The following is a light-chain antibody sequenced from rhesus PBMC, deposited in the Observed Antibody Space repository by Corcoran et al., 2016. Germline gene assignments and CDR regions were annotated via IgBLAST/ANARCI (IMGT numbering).Light chain of an antibody. CDR2: AAS. V-gene: IGKV1-43*02. J-gene: IGKJ1*01. Sequence: DIQMTQSPSSLSASVGDRVTITCRASQGISTYLNWYQQKPGKAPKRLTYAASSLESGVPSRFSGSGAGTDFTLTIRSLQPEDFATYYCLQYNSDPWTFGQGTKVEIK. CDR3: LQYNSDPWT. CDR1: QGISTY.